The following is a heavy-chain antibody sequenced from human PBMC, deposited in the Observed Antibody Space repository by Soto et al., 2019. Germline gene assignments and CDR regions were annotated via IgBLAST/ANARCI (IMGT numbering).Heavy chain of an antibody. J-gene: IGHJ6*02. CDR2: INHSGST. D-gene: IGHD3-9*01. CDR1: GGSFSGYY. Sequence: PSETLSFTCAVYGGSFSGYYWSWIRQPPGKGLEWIGEINHSGSTNYNPSLKSRVTISVDTSKNQFSLKLSSVTAADTAVYYCASDYSDILTGPISYYYGMDVWGQGTTVTVSS. V-gene: IGHV4-34*01. CDR3: ASDYSDILTGPISYYYGMDV.